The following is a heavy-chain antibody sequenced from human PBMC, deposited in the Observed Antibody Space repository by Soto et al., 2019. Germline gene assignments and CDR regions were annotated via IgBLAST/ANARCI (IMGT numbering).Heavy chain of an antibody. CDR1: GVSIRSYC. CDR2: IYYSGST. V-gene: IGHV4-59*08. Sequence: SETQSLTWTFSGVSIRSYCGSWIRQPPGKGLEWIGYIYYSGSTNYNPSLKSRVTTSVDTSKNQFSLSLRSVTAADTATYFCTVRDEVTSYYINHWGRGTLVTVSS. D-gene: IGHD2-21*02. CDR3: TVRDEVTSYYINH. J-gene: IGHJ4*02.